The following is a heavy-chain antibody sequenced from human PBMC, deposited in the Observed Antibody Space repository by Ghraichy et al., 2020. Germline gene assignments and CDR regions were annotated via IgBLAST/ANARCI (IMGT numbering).Heavy chain of an antibody. CDR2: ISSGSSYI. J-gene: IGHJ5*02. CDR3: ARDRVTANWFDP. Sequence: GGSLRLSCAASGFTFSSYSMNWVRQAPGKGLEWVSSISSGSSYIFYADSLKGRFTISRDNAKNSLYLQMNSLTAEDTAVYYCARDRVTANWFDPWGQGTLVTVSS. CDR1: GFTFSSYS. V-gene: IGHV3-21*01. D-gene: IGHD2-21*02.